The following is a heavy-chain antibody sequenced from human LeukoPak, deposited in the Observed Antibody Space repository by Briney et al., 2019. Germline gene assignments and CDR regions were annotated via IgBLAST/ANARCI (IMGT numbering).Heavy chain of an antibody. D-gene: IGHD2-21*02. CDR1: GGSISSSSYY. CDR2: IYYSGST. Sequence: SETLSLTCTVSGGSISSSSYYWGWIRQPPGKGLEWIGSIYYSGSTYYNPSLKSRVTISVDTSKNQFSLKLSSVTAADTAVYYCARVTSNWFDPWGQGTLVTVSS. CDR3: ARVTSNWFDP. V-gene: IGHV4-39*07. J-gene: IGHJ5*02.